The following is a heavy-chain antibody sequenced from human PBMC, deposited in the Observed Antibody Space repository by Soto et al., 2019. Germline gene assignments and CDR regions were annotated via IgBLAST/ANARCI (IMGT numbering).Heavy chain of an antibody. J-gene: IGHJ4*02. D-gene: IGHD2-8*02. V-gene: IGHV4-34*01. CDR3: ARYKITGLFDY. CDR2: INHSGST. Sequence: QVQLQQWGAGLLKPSETLSLTCAVYGGSFSGYYWTWIRQPPGTGLEWIGEINHSGSTNYNPSLKSRVTISVDTSKYQFSLKLISVTAANTAVYYFARYKITGLFDYWGQGTLVTVSS. CDR1: GGSFSGYY.